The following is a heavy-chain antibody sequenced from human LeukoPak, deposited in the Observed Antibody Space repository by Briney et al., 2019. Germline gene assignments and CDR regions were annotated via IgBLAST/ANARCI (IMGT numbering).Heavy chain of an antibody. J-gene: IGHJ4*02. Sequence: GGSLRLSCAASGFTFSSYAMSWVRQAPGKGLEWVSAISGSGGSTYYADSVKGRFTISRDNSKNTLYLQMNSLRAEDTAVYYCAKVSSLSLGYCSGGSCYLDYWGQGTLVTVSS. CDR3: AKVSSLSLGYCSGGSCYLDY. D-gene: IGHD2-15*01. V-gene: IGHV3-23*01. CDR1: GFTFSSYA. CDR2: ISGSGGST.